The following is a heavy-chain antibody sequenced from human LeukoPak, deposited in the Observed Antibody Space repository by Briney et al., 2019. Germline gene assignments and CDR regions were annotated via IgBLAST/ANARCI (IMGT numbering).Heavy chain of an antibody. CDR2: INPSGGAT. CDR3: ARGGIAVAATLATFDI. D-gene: IGHD6-19*01. J-gene: IGHJ3*02. CDR1: GCTFTTYH. V-gene: IGHV1-46*01. Sequence: ASVKVSCKASGCTFTTYHIHWVRQAPGQGLEWMGTINPSGGATNYAQNLQGRVTMTRDTSTSTVYMGVGSLTAEDTAVYYCARGGIAVAATLATFDIWGQGTMVTVSS.